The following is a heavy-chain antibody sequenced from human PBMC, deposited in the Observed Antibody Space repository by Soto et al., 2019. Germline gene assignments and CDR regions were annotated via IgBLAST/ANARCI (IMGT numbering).Heavy chain of an antibody. J-gene: IGHJ4*02. CDR3: ATLNSFGSDY. CDR2: VYSDGSGP. V-gene: IGHV3-74*03. CDR1: GFTFSNFW. D-gene: IGHD5-18*01. Sequence: SGGSLRLSCAASGFTFSNFWMRWVRQAPGKGLVWVSRVYSDGSGPMYADSVKGRFTISRDNAKSTLYLQMNSLRPEDTAVYYCATLNSFGSDYWGRGTLVTVSS.